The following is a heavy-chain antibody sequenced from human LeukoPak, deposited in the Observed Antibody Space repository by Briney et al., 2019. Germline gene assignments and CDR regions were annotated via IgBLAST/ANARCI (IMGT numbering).Heavy chain of an antibody. V-gene: IGHV3-43*02. CDR1: GFTFDDYA. CDR2: ISGDGGSI. J-gene: IGHJ4*02. D-gene: IGHD6-13*01. Sequence: GGSLRLSCAASGFTFDDYAIYWVRQGPGKGLEWVSLISGDGGSIYYADSVKGRFTTSRDNSKNSLYLQMNSLRTEDTALYYCAKEDYSSSWYALDYWGQGTLVTVSS. CDR3: AKEDYSSSWYALDY.